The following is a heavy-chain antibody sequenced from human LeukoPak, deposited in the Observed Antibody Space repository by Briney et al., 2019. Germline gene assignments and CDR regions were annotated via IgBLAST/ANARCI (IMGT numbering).Heavy chain of an antibody. V-gene: IGHV3-30*18. CDR2: ILYDGSNE. J-gene: IGHJ4*02. CDR1: GFTFNTYG. D-gene: IGHD3-16*02. CDR3: AKGRYTKDYFDY. Sequence: PGGSLRLSCAASGFTFNTYGMHWVRQAPGKGLEWVAVILYDGSNENYADSVRGRFTISRGNSKNTLYPQLNSLRAEDTAVYYCAKGRYTKDYFDYWGQGTLVTVSS.